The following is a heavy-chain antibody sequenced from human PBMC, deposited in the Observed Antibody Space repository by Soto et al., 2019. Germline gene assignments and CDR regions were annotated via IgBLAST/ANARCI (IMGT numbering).Heavy chain of an antibody. CDR3: ARADYYGSSGYHLDY. V-gene: IGHV1-46*01. D-gene: IGHD3-22*01. Sequence: QVQVAQSGAEVKRPGASVKVSCWASGYPFTNFYIHWVRQAPGQGLEWMGIINPSGGSTAYAQKLLGRVTMTRDTSTSTVYMEVSSLRSEDTAVYYCARADYYGSSGYHLDYWCQGTLVTVSS. J-gene: IGHJ4*02. CDR1: GYPFTNFY. CDR2: INPSGGST.